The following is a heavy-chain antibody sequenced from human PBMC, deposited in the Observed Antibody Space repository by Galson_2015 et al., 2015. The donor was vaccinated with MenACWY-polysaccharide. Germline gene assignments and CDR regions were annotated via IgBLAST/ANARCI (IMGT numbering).Heavy chain of an antibody. J-gene: IGHJ6*03. CDR2: ISTSGDNT. V-gene: IGHV3-23*01. CDR3: ARRRVGATKLYYFDV. Sequence: SLRLSCAASGFTFGSYVMSWVRQAPGKGLEWVSTISTSGDNTYYADSVKGRFTISRDNSKATLYLQMNSLRAEDAAVYYCARRRVGATKLYYFDVWGKGTTVTVSS. CDR1: GFTFGSYV. D-gene: IGHD1-26*01.